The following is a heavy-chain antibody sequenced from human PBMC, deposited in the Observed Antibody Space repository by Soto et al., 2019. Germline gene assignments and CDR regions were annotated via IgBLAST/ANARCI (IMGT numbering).Heavy chain of an antibody. CDR3: ARGTGNWNDPGGTYYYYYGMDV. D-gene: IGHD1-20*01. Sequence: ASVKVSCKASGYTFTSYGISYVRQAPGQGLEWMGWISPYNGNTNYALKLQGRITMTTDTSRSTAYMEVRSLRSDDTAVYYCARGTGNWNDPGGTYYYYYGMDVWGQGTTVTVSS. CDR1: GYTFTSYG. J-gene: IGHJ6*02. CDR2: ISPYNGNT. V-gene: IGHV1-18*01.